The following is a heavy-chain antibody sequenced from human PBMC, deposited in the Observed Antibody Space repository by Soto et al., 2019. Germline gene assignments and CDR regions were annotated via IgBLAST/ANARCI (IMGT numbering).Heavy chain of an antibody. CDR2: IYYSGST. Sequence: TSETLSLTCTVSGGSISSYYWSWIRQPPGKGLEWIGYIYYSGSTNYNPSLKSRVTISVDTSKNQFSLKLSSVTAADTAVYYCARLRDDYGDYDYYYYYMDVWGKGTTVTVSS. CDR3: ARLRDDYGDYDYYYYYMDV. J-gene: IGHJ6*03. V-gene: IGHV4-59*08. CDR1: GGSISSYY. D-gene: IGHD4-17*01.